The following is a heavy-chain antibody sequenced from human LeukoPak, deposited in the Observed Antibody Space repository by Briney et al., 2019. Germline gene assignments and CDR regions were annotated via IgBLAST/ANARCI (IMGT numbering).Heavy chain of an antibody. V-gene: IGHV4-39*01. D-gene: IGHD3-16*01. J-gene: IGHJ4*02. Sequence: SETLSLTCTVSGDSINSNNYYWGWIRQPPGKGLEWIGSIYDSGSTYYNPSLKSRVTISVDTSKNQFSLRLSSVTAADTAVYYCARGGSRLTTAGDLDYWGQGTLVTVSS. CDR3: ARGGSRLTTAGDLDY. CDR2: IYDSGST. CDR1: GDSINSNNYY.